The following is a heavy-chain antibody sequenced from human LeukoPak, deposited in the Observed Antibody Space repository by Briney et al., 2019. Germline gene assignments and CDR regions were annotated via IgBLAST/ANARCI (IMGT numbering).Heavy chain of an antibody. CDR2: IKKDGSEK. V-gene: IGHV3-7*01. Sequence: PGGSLRLSCAASGFTFSSHWMSWVRQAPGKGLEWGANIKKDGSEKYYVDAVKGRFTISRDNAKTSLYLQMNSLRAEDTAVYYCARDSPIPYYAFGGLDYWGQGTLVTVSS. J-gene: IGHJ4*02. CDR3: ARDSPIPYYAFGGLDY. D-gene: IGHD3-10*01. CDR1: GFTFSSHW.